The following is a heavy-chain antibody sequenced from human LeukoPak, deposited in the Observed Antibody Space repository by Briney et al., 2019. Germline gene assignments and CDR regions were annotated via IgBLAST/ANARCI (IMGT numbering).Heavy chain of an antibody. CDR3: ARHTDTAMAGLDY. CDR2: IYYSGST. V-gene: IGHV4-59*08. D-gene: IGHD5-18*01. J-gene: IGHJ4*02. Sequence: SETLSLTCAVYGGSFSGYYWSWIRQPPGKGLEWIGYIYYSGSTNYNPSLKSRVTISVDTSKNQFSLKLSSVTAADTAVYYCARHTDTAMAGLDYWGQGTLVTVSS. CDR1: GGSFSGYY.